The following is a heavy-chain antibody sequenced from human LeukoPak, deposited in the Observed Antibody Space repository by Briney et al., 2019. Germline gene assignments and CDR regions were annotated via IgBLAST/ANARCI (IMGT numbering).Heavy chain of an antibody. CDR2: IYPGDSDT. D-gene: IGHD2-2*01. V-gene: IGHV5-51*01. Sequence: GASLQISCKGSGSIFTSYWIGWVRQLSGKGLEWMGIIYPGDSDTRYSPSFQGQVTISADKSISTAYLQWSSLKASDTAMYYCARRGAAIGFDYWGQGTLVTVSS. J-gene: IGHJ4*02. CDR1: GSIFTSYW. CDR3: ARRGAAIGFDY.